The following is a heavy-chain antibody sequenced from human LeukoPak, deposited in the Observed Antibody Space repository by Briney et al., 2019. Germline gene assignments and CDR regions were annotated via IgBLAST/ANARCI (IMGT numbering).Heavy chain of an antibody. CDR2: IVVGSGNT. Sequence: SVKVSCKASGFTFTSSAVQWVRQARGQRLEWTGWIVVGSGNTNYAQKFQGRVTTTADESTSTAYMELSSLRSEDTAVYYCARDGDYQYFDYWGQGTLVTVSS. J-gene: IGHJ4*02. V-gene: IGHV1-58*01. CDR1: GFTFTSSA. D-gene: IGHD4-17*01. CDR3: ARDGDYQYFDY.